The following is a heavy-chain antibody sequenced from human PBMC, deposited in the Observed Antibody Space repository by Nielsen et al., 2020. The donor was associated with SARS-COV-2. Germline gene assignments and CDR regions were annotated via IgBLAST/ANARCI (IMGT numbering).Heavy chain of an antibody. CDR3: ARDALNWEDDAFDI. CDR1: GFAFSDYA. D-gene: IGHD1-1*01. CDR2: ISGGGGST. V-gene: IGHV3-23*01. Sequence: GGSLRLSCAASGFAFSDYAMSWVRQAPGKGLEWVSAISGGGGSTYYADSVKGRFTISRDNSKNTLYLQMNSLRAEDTAVYYCARDALNWEDDAFDIWGQGTMVTVSS. J-gene: IGHJ3*02.